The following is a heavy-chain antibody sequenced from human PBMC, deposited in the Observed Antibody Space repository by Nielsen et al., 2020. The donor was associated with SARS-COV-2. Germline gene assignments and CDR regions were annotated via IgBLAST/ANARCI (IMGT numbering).Heavy chain of an antibody. V-gene: IGHV4-4*01. Sequence: GSLRLSCAASGFSLSSYWMTWVRQAPGKGLEWIGEVSHSGSTKYNPSLKSRVTLSMDKSKNQFSLRLTSVSAADTAVYFCARGDLVVVPSPLLGLGPIFYYFYLDVWGKGTTVIVSS. J-gene: IGHJ6*03. CDR1: GFSLSSYW. CDR2: VSHSGST. CDR3: ARGDLVVVPSPLLGLGPIFYYFYLDV. D-gene: IGHD2-2*01.